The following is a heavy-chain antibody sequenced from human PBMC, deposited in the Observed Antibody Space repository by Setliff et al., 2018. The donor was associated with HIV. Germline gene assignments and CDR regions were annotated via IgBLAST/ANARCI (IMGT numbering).Heavy chain of an antibody. CDR3: ARGRRVSSNYYYYYYMDV. CDR2: IKQAGSEK. CDR1: GFTFSDYW. D-gene: IGHD2-2*01. Sequence: GGSLRLSCAASGFTFSDYWMTWVRQAPGKGLEWVANIKQAGSEKYCVDSVKGRFTISRDNAKNSLYLQMNSLGAEDTAVYYCARGRRVSSNYYYYYYMDVWGKGTTVTVSS. V-gene: IGHV3-7*03. J-gene: IGHJ6*03.